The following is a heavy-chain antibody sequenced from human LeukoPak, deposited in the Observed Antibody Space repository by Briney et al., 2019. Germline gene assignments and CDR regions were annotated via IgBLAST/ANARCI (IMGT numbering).Heavy chain of an antibody. CDR2: IYSSGST. D-gene: IGHD3-16*01. J-gene: IGHJ4*02. CDR3: ARGLRLGVRLDY. V-gene: IGHV3-66*02. CDR1: GFTVSSNY. Sequence: GGSLRLSCAASGFTVSSNYMSWVRQAPGKGLEWVSVIYSSGSTYYADSVKGRFTISRDNSKNTLYLQMNSLRAEDTAVYYCARGLRLGVRLDYWGQGTLVTVSS.